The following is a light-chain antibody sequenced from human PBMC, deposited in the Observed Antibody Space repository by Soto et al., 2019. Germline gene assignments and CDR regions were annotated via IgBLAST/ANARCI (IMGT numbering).Light chain of an antibody. CDR3: SSYTSSGV. V-gene: IGLV2-14*03. Sequence: QSVLTQPASVSGSPGQSITISCTGTSSDVGDSNYVSWYQHHPGKAPKLMIYDVSNRPSGVSNRFSGSKSGNTASLTISGLQADDEADYYCSSYTSSGVFGTGTKLTVL. CDR1: SSDVGDSNY. J-gene: IGLJ1*01. CDR2: DVS.